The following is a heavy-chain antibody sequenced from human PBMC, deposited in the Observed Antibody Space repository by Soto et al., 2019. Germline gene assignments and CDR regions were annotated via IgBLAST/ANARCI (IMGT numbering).Heavy chain of an antibody. J-gene: IGHJ6*02. Sequence: QVQLVQSGAEVKKPGSSVKVSCKASGGTFSSYAISWVRQAPGQGLEWMGGIIPIFGTANYAQKFQGRVTSTAGESTSTGYMELSSLRSEDTAVYYCVSGSDYRTVGMDVWGQGTTVTVSS. V-gene: IGHV1-69*12. CDR2: IIPIFGTA. CDR1: GGTFSSYA. D-gene: IGHD3-10*01. CDR3: VSGSDYRTVGMDV.